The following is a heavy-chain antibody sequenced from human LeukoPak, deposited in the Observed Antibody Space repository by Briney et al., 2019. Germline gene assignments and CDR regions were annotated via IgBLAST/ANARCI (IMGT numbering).Heavy chain of an antibody. J-gene: IGHJ4*02. CDR2: IRSKAYGGTT. V-gene: IGHV3-49*04. Sequence: GGSLRLSCTVSGFTFDDYAVSGVRQAPGKGLEWVGFIRSKAYGGTTEYAASVKGRLTISRDDSKSIAYLQMNSLKTEDTAVYYCSRNHYGDSGEYFDYWGQGTLVTVSS. CDR1: GFTFDDYA. D-gene: IGHD4-17*01. CDR3: SRNHYGDSGEYFDY.